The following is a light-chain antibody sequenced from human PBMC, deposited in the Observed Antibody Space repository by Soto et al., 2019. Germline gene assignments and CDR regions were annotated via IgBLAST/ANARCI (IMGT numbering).Light chain of an antibody. CDR2: DDS. CDR3: QVWDSSRDLGV. V-gene: IGLV3-21*02. CDR1: NIGSKN. Sequence: SYELTQPPSMSVAPGQTATITCGGTNIGSKNVHWYQQKPGQAPVLVVYDDSGRPSGIPERFSGYNSWDTATLTISRVEAGDEADYYCQVWDSSRDLGVFGTGTKHTVL. J-gene: IGLJ1*01.